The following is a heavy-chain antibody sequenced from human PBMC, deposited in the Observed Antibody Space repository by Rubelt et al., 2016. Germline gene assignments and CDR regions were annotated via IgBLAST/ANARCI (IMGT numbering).Heavy chain of an antibody. Sequence: EVQLLESGGGLVQPGGSLRLSCAAFGFTFNNYAMNWVRQAPGKGLEWVSGISGSGGSTFYPDSVKGRFTISRDNSKNTLYLQRNSLGVEDTAVYYCANGEKVWGSSLWGNWFDAWGQGTLVTVSS. V-gene: IGHV3-23*01. CDR1: GFTFNNYA. CDR3: ANGEKVWGSSLWGNWFDA. CDR2: ISGSGGST. D-gene: IGHD3-16*01. J-gene: IGHJ5*02.